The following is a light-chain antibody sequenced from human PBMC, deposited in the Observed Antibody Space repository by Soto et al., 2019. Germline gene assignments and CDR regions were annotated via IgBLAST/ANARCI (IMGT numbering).Light chain of an antibody. CDR3: QQYVISVT. CDR2: GAS. CDR1: RSVRTNY. V-gene: IGKV3-20*01. J-gene: IGKJ5*01. Sequence: EIVRTQSPATLSVSPGERASLSGRASRSVRTNYLAWYQQKPGQAPRLLIYGASNRATGIPERFSGSGSGTDFTLTISSLEPQDSAIYYRQQYVISVTFGQGTRLEIK.